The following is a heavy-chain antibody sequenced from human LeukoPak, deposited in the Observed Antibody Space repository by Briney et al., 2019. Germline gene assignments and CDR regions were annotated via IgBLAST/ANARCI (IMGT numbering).Heavy chain of an antibody. V-gene: IGHV3-48*01. CDR2: ISSSSSTI. Sequence: PGGSLTLSCAASRFTFSSYSMNWVRQAPGKGLEGVSYISSSSSTIYYADSVKGRFTISRDKAKNSLYLQMNSLRAEDTAVYYCAREVSSSSGGYYYYYYMDVWGKGTTVSVSS. J-gene: IGHJ6*03. D-gene: IGHD6-6*01. CDR1: RFTFSSYS. CDR3: AREVSSSSGGYYYYYYMDV.